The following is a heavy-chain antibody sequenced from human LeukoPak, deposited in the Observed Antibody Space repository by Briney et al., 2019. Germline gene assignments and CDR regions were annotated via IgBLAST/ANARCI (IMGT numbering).Heavy chain of an antibody. CDR2: INPSGGST. Sequence: ASVEVSCKASGYTFTSYYMHWVRQAPGQGLEWMGIINPSGGSTSYAQKFQGRVTMTRDTSTSTVYMELSSLRSEDTAVYYCARGVVRGVIITAKLDYWGQGTLVTVSS. D-gene: IGHD3-10*01. V-gene: IGHV1-46*01. CDR1: GYTFTSYY. J-gene: IGHJ4*02. CDR3: ARGVVRGVIITAKLDY.